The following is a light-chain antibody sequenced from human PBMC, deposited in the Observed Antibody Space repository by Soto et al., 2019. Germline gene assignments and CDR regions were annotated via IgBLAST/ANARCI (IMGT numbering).Light chain of an antibody. J-gene: IGLJ1*01. CDR3: CSYAGSSTLYV. V-gene: IGLV2-23*02. CDR2: EVN. CDR1: SSDVGSYNL. Sequence: QSVLTQPASVSGPPGQSITISCTGTSSDVGSYNLVSWYQQHPGKAPKLMIYEVNKRPSGVSNRFSGSKSGNTASLTISGLQAEDEVDYYCCSYAGSSTLYVFGTGTKVTVL.